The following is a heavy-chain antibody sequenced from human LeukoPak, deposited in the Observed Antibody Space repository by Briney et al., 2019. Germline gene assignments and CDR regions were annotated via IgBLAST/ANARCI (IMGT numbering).Heavy chain of an antibody. D-gene: IGHD6-13*01. V-gene: IGHV3-11*06. J-gene: IGHJ3*01. Sequence: PGGSLRLSFAASGFTFSDYYMSWIRQAPGKGLGWVSYISSSSSYTNYADSAKGRFTISRDNAKNSLYLQMNSLRAEDTAVCYCARMEYSSSWYSPWGQGTMVTVSS. CDR3: ARMEYSSSWYSP. CDR1: GFTFSDYY. CDR2: ISSSSSYT.